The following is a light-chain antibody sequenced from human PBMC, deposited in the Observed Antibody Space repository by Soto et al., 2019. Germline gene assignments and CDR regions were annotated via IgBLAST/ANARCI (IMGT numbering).Light chain of an antibody. J-gene: IGKJ2*01. CDR3: HQYNSY. CDR2: DAS. V-gene: IGKV1-5*01. Sequence: GVRVTITCRASESIAPWLAWYQQKPGQAPKLLIYDASRLESGVPSRFSGGGSGTEFTLTISGLEPEDFATYYCHQYNSYFGPGTKLEI. CDR1: ESIAPW.